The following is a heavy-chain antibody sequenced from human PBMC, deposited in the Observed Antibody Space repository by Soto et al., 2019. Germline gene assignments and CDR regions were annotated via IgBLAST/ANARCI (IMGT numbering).Heavy chain of an antibody. CDR3: ARLVYDTRINYIYLDF. D-gene: IGHD3-10*01. Sequence: SETLSLTCAVCGVSLTSGNCWTWVRQSPQRGLEYIGEIFHDGTANYYPSFERRVAMSVDTSRNQFYLKLTSVTAADTAVYFCARLVYDTRINYIYLDFWGPGTLVTVYS. V-gene: IGHV4-4*02. CDR1: GVSLTSGNC. CDR2: IFHDGTA. J-gene: IGHJ4*02.